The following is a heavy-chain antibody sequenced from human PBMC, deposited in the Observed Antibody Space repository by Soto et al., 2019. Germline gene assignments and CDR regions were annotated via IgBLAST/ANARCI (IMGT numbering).Heavy chain of an antibody. CDR1: GFTFSSYG. CDR3: AKDRRAGGNYGFYSDF. V-gene: IGHV3-23*01. Sequence: GGSLRLSCAASGFTFSSYGMTWVRQSPGKGLEWVSFSSATGAGTYYADSVKGRFTISRDNSKNTLYLQMTSLRADDTAVYYCAKDRRAGGNYGFYSDFWGQGALVTVSS. D-gene: IGHD1-7*01. J-gene: IGHJ4*02. CDR2: SSATGAGT.